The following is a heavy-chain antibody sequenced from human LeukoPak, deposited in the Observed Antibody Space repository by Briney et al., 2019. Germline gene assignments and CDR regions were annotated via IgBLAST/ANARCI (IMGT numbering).Heavy chain of an antibody. CDR1: GFTFSNYV. CDR2: ISSSSSYI. Sequence: GALRLSCAASGFTFSNYVMHWVRQAPGKGLEWVSSISSSSSYIYYADSVKGRFTISRDNAKNSLYLQMNSLRAEDTAVYYCARDLADIVVVPAAGPYYYYGMDVWGQGTTVTVSS. J-gene: IGHJ6*02. V-gene: IGHV3-21*01. D-gene: IGHD2-2*01. CDR3: ARDLADIVVVPAAGPYYYYGMDV.